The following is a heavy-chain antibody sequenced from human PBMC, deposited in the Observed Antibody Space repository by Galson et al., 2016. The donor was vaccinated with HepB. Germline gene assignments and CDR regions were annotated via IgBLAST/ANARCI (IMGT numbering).Heavy chain of an antibody. CDR3: ARGPPGSCGGSTCYLGAFHI. CDR1: GGSISTGVYY. D-gene: IGHD2-21*01. J-gene: IGHJ3*02. V-gene: IGHV4-30-4*01. CDR2: IYNRGNT. Sequence: LSLTCTVSGGSISTGVYYWSWIRRPPGKGLEWIGYIYNRGNTYYNPSLQSRISISVDTSKNQVSLKVTSVTAADTAVYYCARGPPGSCGGSTCYLGAFHIWGQGTMVTVTS.